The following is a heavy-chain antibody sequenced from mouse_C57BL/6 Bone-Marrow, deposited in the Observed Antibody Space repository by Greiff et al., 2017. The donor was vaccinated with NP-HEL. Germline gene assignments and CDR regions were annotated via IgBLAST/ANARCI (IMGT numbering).Heavy chain of an antibody. V-gene: IGHV10-1*01. D-gene: IGHD1-1*01. J-gene: IGHJ4*01. Sequence: EVQVVESGGGLVQPKGSLKLSCAASGFSFNTYAMNWVRQAPGKGLEWVARIRSKSNNYATYYADSVKDRFTISRDDSESMLYLQMNNLKTEDTAMYYCVRPGIYYYGSSSHYYAMDYWGQGTSVTVSS. CDR2: IRSKSNNYAT. CDR3: VRPGIYYYGSSSHYYAMDY. CDR1: GFSFNTYA.